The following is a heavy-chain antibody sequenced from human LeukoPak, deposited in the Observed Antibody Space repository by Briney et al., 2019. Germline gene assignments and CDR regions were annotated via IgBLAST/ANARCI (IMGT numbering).Heavy chain of an antibody. CDR1: GFTFDDYA. V-gene: IGHV3-9*01. J-gene: IGHJ4*02. D-gene: IGHD3-22*01. Sequence: GGSLRLSCAASGFTFDDYAMHWVRQAPGKGLEWVSGISWNSGSIGYADSVKGRFTISRDNAKNSLYLRMNSLRAEDTALYYCAKDPTYDSSGYPDYWGQGTLVTVSS. CDR3: AKDPTYDSSGYPDY. CDR2: ISWNSGSI.